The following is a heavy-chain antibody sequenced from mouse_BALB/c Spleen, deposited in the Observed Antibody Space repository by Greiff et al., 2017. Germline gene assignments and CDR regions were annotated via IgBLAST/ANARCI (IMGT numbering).Heavy chain of an antibody. CDR2: IYPGGGYT. V-gene: IGHV1-63*02. CDR3: ARWRYDGWFAY. D-gene: IGHD2-14*01. CDR1: GYTFTNYW. J-gene: IGHJ3*01. Sequence: VQLQQSGAELVRPGTSVKISCKASGYTFTNYWLGWVKQRPGHGLEWIGDIYPGGGYTNYNEKFKGKATLTADTSSSTAYMQLSSLTSEDSAVYFCARWRYDGWFAYWGQGTLVTVSA.